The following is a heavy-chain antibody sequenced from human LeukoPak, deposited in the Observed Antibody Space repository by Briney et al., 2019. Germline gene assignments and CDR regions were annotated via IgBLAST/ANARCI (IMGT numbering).Heavy chain of an antibody. J-gene: IGHJ6*03. CDR3: AKSSMIFGVVITYYYYYMDV. Sequence: GGSLRLSCAVSGVTVSNNYMAWVRQAPGKGLEWVSAVWHDGRTDYADSVKGRFTISRDNSKNTLYLQMNSLRAEDTAVYYCAKSSMIFGVVITYYYYYMDVWGKGTTVTVSS. CDR2: VWHDGRT. D-gene: IGHD3/OR15-3a*01. V-gene: IGHV3-53*01. CDR1: GVTVSNNY.